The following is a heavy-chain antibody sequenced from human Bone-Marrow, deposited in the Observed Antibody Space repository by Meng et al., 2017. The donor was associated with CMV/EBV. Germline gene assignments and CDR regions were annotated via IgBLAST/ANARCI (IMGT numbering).Heavy chain of an antibody. J-gene: IGHJ4*02. CDR1: GFTFSNAW. CDR3: ASDGVLVEIPSY. CDR2: ISSSGSTI. Sequence: GESLKISCAASGFTFSNAWMSWVRQAPGKGLEWVSYISSSGSTIYYADSVKGRFTISRDNSKNTLFLQMNSLRADDTAVYYCASDGVLVEIPSYWGQGMLVTVSS. D-gene: IGHD5-24*01. V-gene: IGHV3-48*01.